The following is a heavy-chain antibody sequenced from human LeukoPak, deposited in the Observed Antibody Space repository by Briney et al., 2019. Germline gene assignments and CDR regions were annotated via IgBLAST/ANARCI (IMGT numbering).Heavy chain of an antibody. CDR1: GGSISSYY. J-gene: IGHJ6*02. D-gene: IGHD4-23*01. CDR3: ARLRGNWLYYYYYYGMDV. V-gene: IGHV4-4*07. CDR2: IYTSGST. Sequence: SETLSLTCTVSGGSISSYYWSWIRQPAGKGLEWIGRIYTSGSTNYNPSLKSRVTISVDTSKNQFSLKLSSVTVADTAVYYCARLRGNWLYYYYYYGMDVWGQGTTVTVSS.